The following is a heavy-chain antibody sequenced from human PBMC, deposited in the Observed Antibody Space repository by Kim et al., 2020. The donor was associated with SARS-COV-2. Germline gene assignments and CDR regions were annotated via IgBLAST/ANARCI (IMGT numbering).Heavy chain of an antibody. V-gene: IGHV4-34*01. CDR1: GGSFSGYY. J-gene: IGHJ5*02. CDR2: INHSGST. D-gene: IGHD3-3*01. CDR3: ARGRVLQWSNWFDP. Sequence: SETLSLTCAVYGGSFSGYYWSWIRQPPGKGLEWIGEINHSGSTNYNPSLKSRVTISVDTSKNQFSLKLSSVTAADTAVYYCARGRVLQWSNWFDPWGQGT.